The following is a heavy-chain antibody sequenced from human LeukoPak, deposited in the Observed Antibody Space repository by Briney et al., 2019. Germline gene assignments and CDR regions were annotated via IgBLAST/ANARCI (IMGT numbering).Heavy chain of an antibody. CDR1: GFTFSSYG. CDR3: AKDQGYSSAWYSRDGFDM. Sequence: GGSLRLSCAASGFTFSSYGMHWVRQAPGKGLEWVAVISYDGSNKYYADSVKGRFTISRDNSKNTLYLQMNSLRAEDTAVYYCAKDQGYSSAWYSRDGFDMWGQGTMVTVSS. J-gene: IGHJ3*02. CDR2: ISYDGSNK. D-gene: IGHD6-19*01. V-gene: IGHV3-30*18.